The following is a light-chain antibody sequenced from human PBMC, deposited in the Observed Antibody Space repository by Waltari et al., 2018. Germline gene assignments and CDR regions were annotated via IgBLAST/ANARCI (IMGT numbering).Light chain of an antibody. Sequence: QSVLTQPPSASGAPGQRVTISCSGSASNIGAAYDVHWYRQLPGNAPTLLIYGVNTRPPGVSDRFSGSQFDTSASLAIAGLQADDEADYYCQSYDTTLSVVFGGGTKLTVL. CDR2: GVN. V-gene: IGLV1-40*01. CDR1: ASNIGAAYD. J-gene: IGLJ2*01. CDR3: QSYDTTLSVV.